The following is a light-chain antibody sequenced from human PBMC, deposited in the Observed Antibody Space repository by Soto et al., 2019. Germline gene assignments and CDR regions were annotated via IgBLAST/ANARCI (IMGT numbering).Light chain of an antibody. V-gene: IGLV1-44*01. J-gene: IGLJ2*01. CDR1: SSNIGRNT. CDR3: ATWDHSLNGVV. Sequence: QLVLTQPPSASGTPGQRVTISCSGSSSNIGRNTVNWFQQLPGTAPKLLIYSNNQRPSGVPDRFSGSKSGTSASLAISGLRSGDEADYYCATWDHSLNGVVFGGGTQLTVL. CDR2: SNN.